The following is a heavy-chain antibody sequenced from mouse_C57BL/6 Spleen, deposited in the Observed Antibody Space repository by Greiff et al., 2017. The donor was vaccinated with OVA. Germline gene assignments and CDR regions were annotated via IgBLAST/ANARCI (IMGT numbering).Heavy chain of an antibody. CDR1: GYAFSSYW. Sequence: QVQLQQPGAELVKPGASVKLSCKASGYAFSSYWMHWVKQRPGQGLEWIGLIHPSSGSTNYNEKFKSKATLTVDKSSSTAYMQLSSLTSEDSAVYYCARWYYDYRYAMDYWGQGTSVTVSS. V-gene: IGHV1-64*01. CDR3: ARWYYDYRYAMDY. D-gene: IGHD2-4*01. CDR2: IHPSSGST. J-gene: IGHJ4*01.